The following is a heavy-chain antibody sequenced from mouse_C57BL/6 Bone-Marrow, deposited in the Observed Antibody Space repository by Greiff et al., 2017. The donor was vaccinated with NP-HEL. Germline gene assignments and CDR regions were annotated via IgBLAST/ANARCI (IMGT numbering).Heavy chain of an antibody. CDR1: GFTFSSYG. Sequence: EVKLMESGGDLVKPGGSLKLSCAASGFTFSSYGMSWVRQTPDKRLEWVATISSGGSYTYYPDSVKGRFTISRDNAKNTLYLQMSSLKSEDTAMYYCARQGELGLLAYWGQGTLVTVSA. V-gene: IGHV5-6*01. J-gene: IGHJ3*01. D-gene: IGHD4-1*01. CDR2: ISSGGSYT. CDR3: ARQGELGLLAY.